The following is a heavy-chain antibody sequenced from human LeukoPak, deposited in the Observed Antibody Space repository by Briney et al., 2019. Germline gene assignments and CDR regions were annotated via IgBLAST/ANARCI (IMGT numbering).Heavy chain of an antibody. Sequence: GRSLRLSCVASGFTFGKYWMSWVRQAPGKGLEWVANIKLDGSEKNYVDSVKGRFTISRDNTKNSLYLQMNSLRVEDTVVFYCARDQYDTWSRRGNFDSWGQGTLVIVSS. V-gene: IGHV3-7*03. CDR2: IKLDGSEK. CDR1: GFTFGKYW. J-gene: IGHJ4*02. D-gene: IGHD3-3*01. CDR3: ARDQYDTWSRRGNFDS.